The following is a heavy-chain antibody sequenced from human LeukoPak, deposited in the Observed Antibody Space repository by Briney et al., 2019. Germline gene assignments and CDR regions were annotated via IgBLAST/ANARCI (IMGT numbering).Heavy chain of an antibody. CDR2: INPNSGDT. V-gene: IGHV1-2*04. J-gene: IGHJ4*02. CDR1: GYTFTGYY. D-gene: IGHD1-26*01. Sequence: GASVKVSCKASGYTFTGYYLHWVRQAPGQGLEWMGWINPNSGDTNYPQKFQGWVTMTRDTSITTGYIELSRLRPDDTAVYYCATGTSFGYWGQGTLVTVSS. CDR3: ATGTSFGY.